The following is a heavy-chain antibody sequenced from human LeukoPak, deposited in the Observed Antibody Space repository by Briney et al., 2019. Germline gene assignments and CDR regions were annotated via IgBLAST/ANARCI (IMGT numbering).Heavy chain of an antibody. CDR3: ARVWCSGGSCYSSRGAFDI. Sequence: SVKVSCKASGGTFSSNTISWVRQAPGQGLECMGGIIPIFGTADYAQKFQGRVTITADESTSTAYMELSSLRYEDTAVYYCARVWCSGGSCYSSRGAFDIWGQGTMVTVSS. CDR2: IIPIFGTA. V-gene: IGHV1-69*13. CDR1: GGTFSSNT. D-gene: IGHD2-15*01. J-gene: IGHJ3*02.